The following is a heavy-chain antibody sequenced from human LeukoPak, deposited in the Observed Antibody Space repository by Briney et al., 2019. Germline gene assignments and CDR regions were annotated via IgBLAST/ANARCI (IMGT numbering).Heavy chain of an antibody. CDR3: VRVTHSSYSYGYGHGDY. CDR2: IWYDGSNK. V-gene: IGHV3-33*01. D-gene: IGHD5-18*01. CDR1: GFTFSSYG. J-gene: IGHJ4*02. Sequence: PGRSLRLSCAASGFTFSSYGMHWVRQAPGKGLEWVAAIWYDGSNKYYADSVKGRFTISRDNSKNTLYLQMNSLRAEDTAVYYCVRVTHSSYSYGYGHGDYWGQGTLVTVSS.